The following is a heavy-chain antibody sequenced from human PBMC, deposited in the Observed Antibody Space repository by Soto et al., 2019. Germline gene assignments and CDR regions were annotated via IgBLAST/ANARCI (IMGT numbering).Heavy chain of an antibody. CDR1: GYSFSSYW. V-gene: IGHV5-51*01. CDR3: ARQGGGDMRLTSYSYGMDV. CDR2: IYPGDSDT. J-gene: IGHJ6*02. Sequence: HGESLKISCEGSGYSFSSYWIAWVRQMPGKGLEWMGIIYPGDSDTRYSPSFQGQVTISADKSIRTAYLQWSSLKASDIAIYYCARQGGGDMRLTSYSYGMDVWGQGTTVTVSS. D-gene: IGHD3-16*01.